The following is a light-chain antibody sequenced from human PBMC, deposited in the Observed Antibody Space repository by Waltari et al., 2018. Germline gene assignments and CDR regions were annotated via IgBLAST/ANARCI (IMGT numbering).Light chain of an antibody. Sequence: EIVLTQSPATLSLSPGERATLSCRASQNISTYLAWYQQTFGQAPRLLVYDVSNRATCIPARFSGSGSGTDFTLTISSLEPEDFAVYYCQQRSNWPPWTFGQGTKVEIK. CDR2: DVS. V-gene: IGKV3-11*01. CDR3: QQRSNWPPWT. J-gene: IGKJ1*01. CDR1: QNISTY.